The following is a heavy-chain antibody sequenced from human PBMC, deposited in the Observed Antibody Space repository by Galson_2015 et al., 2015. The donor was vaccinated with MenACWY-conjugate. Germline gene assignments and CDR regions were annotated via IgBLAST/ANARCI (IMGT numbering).Heavy chain of an antibody. Sequence: SLRLSCEASGFTFSSYSMNWVRQAPGKGLEWVSAIYPNGVTTYYAESVKGRFTISRDNSKNTVYLQMNSLRAEDTAVYYCAKDRQPDSGCNFDDWGQGPLVTVSS. J-gene: IGHJ4*02. V-gene: IGHV3-23*01. D-gene: IGHD6-19*01. CDR3: AKDRQPDSGCNFDD. CDR1: GFTFSSYS. CDR2: IYPNGVTT.